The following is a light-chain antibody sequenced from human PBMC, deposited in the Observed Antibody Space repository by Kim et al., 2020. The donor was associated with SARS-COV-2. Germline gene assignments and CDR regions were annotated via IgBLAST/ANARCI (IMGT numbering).Light chain of an antibody. J-gene: IGKJ4*01. CDR3: QQAHSFPLS. Sequence: GSVGDRVTITCRASQDISSWLAWYQQKPGKAPNLLIYAASSLQSGVPSRFSGSESGKDFPLTINNLQPEDFATYYCQQAHSFPLSFGGGTKVDIK. V-gene: IGKV1-12*01. CDR2: AAS. CDR1: QDISSW.